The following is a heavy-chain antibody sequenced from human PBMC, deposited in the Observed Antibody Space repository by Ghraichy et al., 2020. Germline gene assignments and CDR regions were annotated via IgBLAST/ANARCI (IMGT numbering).Heavy chain of an antibody. J-gene: IGHJ5*02. CDR3: ARAGAVALNWFDP. CDR2: IYHSGST. D-gene: IGHD6-19*01. V-gene: IGHV4-38-2*01. Sequence: SETLSLTCAVSGYSISSGYYWGWLRQPPGKGLEWIGSIYHSGSTYYNPSLKSRVTISVDTSKNQFSLKLSSVTAADTAGYYCARAGAVALNWFDPWGQGNLVTVSS. CDR1: GYSISSGYY.